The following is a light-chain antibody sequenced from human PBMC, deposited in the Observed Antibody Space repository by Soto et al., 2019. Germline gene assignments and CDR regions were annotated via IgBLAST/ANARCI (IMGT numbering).Light chain of an antibody. CDR1: QSLLHSNGYNY. J-gene: IGKJ1*01. V-gene: IGKV2-28*01. Sequence: VVPQSPLSLPVTPGEPASISCRSSQSLLHSNGYNYLDWYLQKPGQSPQLLIYLGSNRASGVPDRFSGSGSGTDFTLKISRVEAEDVGVYFCMQALQSPWTFGQGTKVEIK. CDR3: MQALQSPWT. CDR2: LGS.